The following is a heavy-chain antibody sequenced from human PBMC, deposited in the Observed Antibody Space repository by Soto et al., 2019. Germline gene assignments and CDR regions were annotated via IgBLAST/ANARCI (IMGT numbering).Heavy chain of an antibody. CDR3: ARGHGVIIGAMDV. CDR2: TSSYNIDT. J-gene: IGHJ6*02. CDR1: GYRFETYA. D-gene: IGHD3-10*01. V-gene: IGHV1-18*01. Sequence: QVQLVQSGAEVKKPGASVKVSCKSSGYRFETYAMTWVRQAPGQRLEGMGWTSSYNIDTFYADKFQDRVSMTPDTSTGTAYMEMRSLSSGDTAVYYCARGHGVIIGAMDVWGQGTAVTVSS.